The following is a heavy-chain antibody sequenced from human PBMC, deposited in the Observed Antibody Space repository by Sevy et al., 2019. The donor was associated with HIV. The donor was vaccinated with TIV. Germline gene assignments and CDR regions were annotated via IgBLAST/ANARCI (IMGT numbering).Heavy chain of an antibody. V-gene: IGHV6-1*01. J-gene: IGHJ6*02. CDR3: ARVGYYYGSGATYYGMDV. CDR1: GDSVSSNSAA. Sequence: KQSQTLSLTCAISGDSVSSNSAAWNWIRQSPSRGLEWLGRTYYRSKWYNDYAVSVKSRITINPDTSKNQFSLQLNSVTPEDTAVYYCARVGYYYGSGATYYGMDVWGQGTTVTVSS. D-gene: IGHD3-10*01. CDR2: TYYRSKWYN.